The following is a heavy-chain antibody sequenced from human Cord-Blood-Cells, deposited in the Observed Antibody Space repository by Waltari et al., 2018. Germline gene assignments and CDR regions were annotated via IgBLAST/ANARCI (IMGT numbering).Heavy chain of an antibody. D-gene: IGHD1-26*01. V-gene: IGHV3-23*01. CDR1: GLTFSSYA. J-gene: IGHJ4*02. Sequence: EVQLLESGGGLVQPGGSLRLSCAASGLTFSSYAMSWVRQGTGKGLEWVSAISGSGGSTYYADSVKGRFTISRDNSKNTLYLQMNSLRAEDTAVYYCAKGRSSGSYLDYWGQGTLVTVSS. CDR2: ISGSGGST. CDR3: AKGRSSGSYLDY.